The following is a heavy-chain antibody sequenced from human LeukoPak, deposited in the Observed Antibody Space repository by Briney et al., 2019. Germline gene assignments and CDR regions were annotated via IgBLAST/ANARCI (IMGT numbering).Heavy chain of an antibody. D-gene: IGHD3-22*01. Sequence: ASVKVSCKASGYTFTSYGINGVRQAPGQGLEWMGWISAYAQKFQGRVTMTIDTSTGTAYMELRSLRSDDTAVYYCARRFNYYDSSGYYLGFYFDYWGLGTLVTVSS. CDR1: GYTFTSYG. J-gene: IGHJ4*02. V-gene: IGHV1-18*01. CDR2: ISAY. CDR3: ARRFNYYDSSGYYLGFYFDY.